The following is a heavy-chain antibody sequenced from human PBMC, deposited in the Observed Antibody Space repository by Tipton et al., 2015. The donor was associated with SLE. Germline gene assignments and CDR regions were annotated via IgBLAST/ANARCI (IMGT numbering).Heavy chain of an antibody. Sequence: WIRQPPGKGLEWVGFIRSKVYGGTSEYAASVKGRFSISIDDSKRIAYLQMNSLKTEDTAVYYCARGARGPDYWGQGTLVPVSS. D-gene: IGHD3-16*01. V-gene: IGHV3-49*02. CDR2: IRSKVYGGTS. J-gene: IGHJ4*02. CDR3: ARGARGPDY.